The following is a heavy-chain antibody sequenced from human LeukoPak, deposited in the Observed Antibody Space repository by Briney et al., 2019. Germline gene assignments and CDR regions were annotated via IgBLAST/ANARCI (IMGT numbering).Heavy chain of an antibody. CDR1: GGSISSYY. CDR3: ARFSGSLDY. J-gene: IGHJ4*02. D-gene: IGHD3-10*01. V-gene: IGHV4-59*08. CDR2: IYYSGST. Sequence: PSETLSLTCTVSGGSISSYYWSWIRQPPGKGLEWIGYIYYSGSTNYNPSLKSRVTISVDTSKNQFSLKLSSVTAADTAVYYCARFSGSLDYWGQGTLVTVSS.